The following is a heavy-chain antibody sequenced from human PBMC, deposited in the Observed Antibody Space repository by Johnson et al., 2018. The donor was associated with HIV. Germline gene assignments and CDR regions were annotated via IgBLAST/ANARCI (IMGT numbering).Heavy chain of an antibody. J-gene: IGHJ3*02. D-gene: IGHD3-22*01. Sequence: EVQLVESGGGLVQPGGSLRLSCAASGFTFSSYAMSWVRQAPGKGLEWVSAISGSGGSTYYADSVKGRFTISRDNSKNTLYLQMNSLIAEETAVYYCTSGSDYYASRGSLVPAFDIWGQGTMVTVSS. CDR1: GFTFSSYA. CDR2: ISGSGGST. CDR3: TSGSDYYASRGSLVPAFDI. V-gene: IGHV3-23*04.